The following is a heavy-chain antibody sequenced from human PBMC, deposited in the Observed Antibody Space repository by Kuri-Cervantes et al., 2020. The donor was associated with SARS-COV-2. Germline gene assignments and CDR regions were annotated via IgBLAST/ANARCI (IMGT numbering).Heavy chain of an antibody. CDR3: ARGVRWLLDY. V-gene: IGHV4-59*11. CDR1: GGSISSHY. J-gene: IGHJ4*02. Sequence: GSLRLSCTVSGGSISSHYWSWIRQPPGKGLEWIGYIYYSGSTNYNPSLESRVTISVDTSKNQFSLKLSSVTAADTAVYYCARGVRWLLDYWGQGTLVTVSS. D-gene: IGHD4-23*01. CDR2: IYYSGST.